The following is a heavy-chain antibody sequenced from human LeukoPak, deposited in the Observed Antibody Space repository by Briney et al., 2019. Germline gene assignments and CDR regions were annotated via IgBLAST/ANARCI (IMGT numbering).Heavy chain of an antibody. CDR3: ARDGPTVTRRYYFDY. Sequence: SVKVSCKASGGTFSSYAISWVRQAPGQGLEWMGRIIPILGIANYAQKFQGRVTITADKSTSTAYMELSSLRSEDTAVYYCARDGPTVTRRYYFDYWGQGTLVTVSS. V-gene: IGHV1-69*04. CDR2: IIPILGIA. J-gene: IGHJ4*02. CDR1: GGTFSSYA. D-gene: IGHD4-17*01.